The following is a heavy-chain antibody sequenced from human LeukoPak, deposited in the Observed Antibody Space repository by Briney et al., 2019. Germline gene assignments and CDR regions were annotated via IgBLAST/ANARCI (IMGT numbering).Heavy chain of an antibody. CDR3: ARCDLLHRAFDI. Sequence: SETLSLTCTVSDGSISSSGHYWGWIRQPPGKGPEWIGSIYYSGSTYYNPSLMSRVTMSVDTSKNQFSLKLTSVTAADTAVYYCARCDLLHRAFDIWGQGTMVTVSS. D-gene: IGHD2-15*01. CDR1: DGSISSSGHY. V-gene: IGHV4-39*01. CDR2: IYYSGST. J-gene: IGHJ3*02.